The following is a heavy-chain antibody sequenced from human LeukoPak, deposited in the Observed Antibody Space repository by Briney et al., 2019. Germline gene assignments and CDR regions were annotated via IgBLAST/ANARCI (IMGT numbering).Heavy chain of an antibody. J-gene: IGHJ1*01. CDR2: INPNSGGT. CDR1: GYTFTGYY. D-gene: IGHD2-21*02. CDR3: ARPCGGDCPLSAEYFQH. V-gene: IGHV1-2*02. Sequence: EASVKVSCKASGYTFTGYYMHWVRQAPGQGLEWMGWINPNSGGTNYAQKFQGGVTMTRDTSISTAYMELSRLRSDDTAVYYCARPCGGDCPLSAEYFQHWGQGTLVTVSS.